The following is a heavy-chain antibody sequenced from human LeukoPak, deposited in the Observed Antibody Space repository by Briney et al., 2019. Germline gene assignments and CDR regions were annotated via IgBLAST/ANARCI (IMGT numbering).Heavy chain of an antibody. CDR3: ARGGEYCSGGTCYWFDR. D-gene: IGHD2-15*01. J-gene: IGHJ5*02. CDR1: GGSISSYY. CDR2: IYYSGST. Sequence: SETLSLTCTVSGGSISSYYWSWIRQPPGKGLEWIGYIYYSGSTNYNPSPKSRVIISVDTSNDQFSLKLSSVTAADTAVYYCARGGEYCSGGTCYWFDRWGQGTLVTVSS. V-gene: IGHV4-59*01.